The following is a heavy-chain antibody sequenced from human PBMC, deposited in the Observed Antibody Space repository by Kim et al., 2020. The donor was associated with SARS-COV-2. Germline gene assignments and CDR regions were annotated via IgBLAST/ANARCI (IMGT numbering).Heavy chain of an antibody. Sequence: ADSVKGRFPIARDKDKNSLYLQMKSLRAEDTALYFCAKDIGYSSYEGFDYWGQGTLVTVSS. J-gene: IGHJ4*02. CDR3: AKDIGYSSYEGFDY. V-gene: IGHV3-9*01. D-gene: IGHD5-12*01.